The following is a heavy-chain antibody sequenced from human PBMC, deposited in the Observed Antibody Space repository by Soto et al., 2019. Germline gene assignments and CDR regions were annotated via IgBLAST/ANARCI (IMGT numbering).Heavy chain of an antibody. CDR1: GGSVSSGNYY. CDR2: IYYPGST. CDR3: ARVHFLEGF. Sequence: PSETLSLTCTVSGGSVSSGNYYWSWIRQPPGKGLEWIGYIYYPGSTNYNPSLKSRVTMSVDTSKNQLSLNLSPVTAADTAVYYCARVHFLEGFWGKRSLVTGSS. V-gene: IGHV4-61*01. D-gene: IGHD3-3*01. J-gene: IGHJ4*02.